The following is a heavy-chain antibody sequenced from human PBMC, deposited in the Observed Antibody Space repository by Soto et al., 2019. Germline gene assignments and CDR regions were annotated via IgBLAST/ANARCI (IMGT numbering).Heavy chain of an antibody. J-gene: IGHJ5*02. D-gene: IGHD3-10*01. CDR3: AKNSGWFNT. Sequence: PGGSLRLSCAASGFPFSSTDMTWVRQAPGKGLDWVSTDGSGGTTYYADSVKGRFTISRDNSMNTVYLQMNSLRADDTALYYCAKNSGWFNTWGQGALVTSPQ. CDR2: DGSGGTT. V-gene: IGHV3-23*01. CDR1: GFPFSSTD.